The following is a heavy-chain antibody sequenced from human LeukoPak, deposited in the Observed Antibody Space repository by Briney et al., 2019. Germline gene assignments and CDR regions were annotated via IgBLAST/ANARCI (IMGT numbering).Heavy chain of an antibody. CDR2: IYSGGGT. V-gene: IGHV3-53*01. CDR1: GFIVSSNY. J-gene: IGHJ4*02. Sequence: PGGSLRLSCALSGFIVSSNYMSWVRQAPGKGLEWVSVIYSGGGTNYADSVKGRFTISRDNSKNTLYLQMNSLRAEDTAVYYCAKTPNYYDSSGYSWFDYWGQGTLVTVSS. CDR3: AKTPNYYDSSGYSWFDY. D-gene: IGHD3-22*01.